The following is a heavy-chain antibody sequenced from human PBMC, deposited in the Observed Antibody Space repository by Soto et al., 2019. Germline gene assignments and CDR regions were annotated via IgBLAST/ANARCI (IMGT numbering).Heavy chain of an antibody. CDR3: ARQRTGTFDGDAFDI. CDR1: GGSISSYY. D-gene: IGHD1-1*01. V-gene: IGHV4-59*08. Sequence: QVQLQESGPGLVKPSETLSLTCTVSGGSISSYYWSWIRQPPGKGLEWIGYIYYSGSTNYNPSLKSRVTISVDTSKNQFSLKLSSVTAADTAVYYCARQRTGTFDGDAFDIWGQGTMVTVSS. J-gene: IGHJ3*02. CDR2: IYYSGST.